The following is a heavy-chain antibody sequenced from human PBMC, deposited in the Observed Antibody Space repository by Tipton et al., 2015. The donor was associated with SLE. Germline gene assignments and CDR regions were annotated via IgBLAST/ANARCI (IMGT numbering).Heavy chain of an antibody. CDR3: ARGGDIVVVPAARWFDP. CDR1: GFTFSSYW. CDR2: INSDGSST. Sequence: SLRLSCAASGFTFSSYWMHWVRQAPGKGLVWVSRINSDGSSTSYADSVKGRFTISRDNAKNTLYLQMNSLRAEDTAVYYCARGGDIVVVPAARWFDPWGQGTLVTVSP. V-gene: IGHV3-74*01. J-gene: IGHJ5*02. D-gene: IGHD2-2*01.